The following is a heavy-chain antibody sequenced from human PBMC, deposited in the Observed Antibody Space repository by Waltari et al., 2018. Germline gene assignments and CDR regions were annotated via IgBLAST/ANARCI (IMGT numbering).Heavy chain of an antibody. V-gene: IGHV3-33*01. CDR3: ARASHYGDELGDFDY. Sequence: QVQLVESGGGVVQPGRSLRLSCAASGFTFSSYGMHWVGQAPGKGLEWVAVIWYDGSNKYYADSVKCRFTISRDNSKNTLYLQMNSLRAEDTAVYYCARASHYGDELGDFDYWGQGTLVTVSS. CDR2: IWYDGSNK. D-gene: IGHD4-17*01. CDR1: GFTFSSYG. J-gene: IGHJ4*02.